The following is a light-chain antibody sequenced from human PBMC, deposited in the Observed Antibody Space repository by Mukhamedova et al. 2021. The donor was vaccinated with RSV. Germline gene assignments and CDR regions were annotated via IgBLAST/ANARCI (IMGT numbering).Light chain of an antibody. CDR1: SVSSN. Sequence: SVSSNLAWYRQKPGQAPRLLIYGASTRATGIPARFSGSGSGTEFTLTISSMQSEDFAVYYCQQYNNWRTFGQGTKVEIK. V-gene: IGKV3-15*01. J-gene: IGKJ1*01. CDR2: GAS. CDR3: QQYNNWRT.